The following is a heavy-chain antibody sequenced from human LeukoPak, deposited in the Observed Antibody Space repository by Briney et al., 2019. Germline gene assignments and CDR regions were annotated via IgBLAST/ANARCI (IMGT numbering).Heavy chain of an antibody. CDR1: GYSFTTYW. Sequence: GESLKISCKGSGYSFTTYWIGWVRQMPGKGLEYMGIIYPGDSDTRYRLSFQDQVTNSADKPISTAYLQWRSLKASGTAIYYCARGGVSFFDWLAFDFWGQGTLVTVSS. CDR2: IYPGDSDT. D-gene: IGHD3-9*01. J-gene: IGHJ4*02. CDR3: ARGGVSFFDWLAFDF. V-gene: IGHV5-51*04.